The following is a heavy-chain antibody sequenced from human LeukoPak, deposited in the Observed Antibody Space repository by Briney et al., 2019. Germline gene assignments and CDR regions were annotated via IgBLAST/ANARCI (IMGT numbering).Heavy chain of an antibody. CDR2: IKQNEGEK. D-gene: IGHD6-19*01. V-gene: IGHV3-7*01. Sequence: GGSLRLSCAASGFTFSNYWMSWVRQAPGKGLEWVANIKQNEGEKYYVDSVRGRFTISRDNAKNSLYLQMNSLRAEDTAVYYCARDEVTPVQWLELWGQGTLVTVSS. J-gene: IGHJ4*02. CDR1: GFTFSNYW. CDR3: ARDEVTPVQWLEL.